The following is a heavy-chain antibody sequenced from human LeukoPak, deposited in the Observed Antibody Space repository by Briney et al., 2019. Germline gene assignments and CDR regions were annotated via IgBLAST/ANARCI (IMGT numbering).Heavy chain of an antibody. D-gene: IGHD2-2*02. J-gene: IGHJ4*02. CDR1: GGSISSGDYY. Sequence: SETLSLTCTVSGGSISSGDYYWSWIRQPPGKGLEWIGYIYYSGSTYYNPSLKSRVTISVDTSKNQFSLKLSSVTAADTAVYYCARPEGGSTSCYTSWGQGTLVTVSS. V-gene: IGHV4-30-4*01. CDR3: ARPEGGSTSCYTS. CDR2: IYYSGST.